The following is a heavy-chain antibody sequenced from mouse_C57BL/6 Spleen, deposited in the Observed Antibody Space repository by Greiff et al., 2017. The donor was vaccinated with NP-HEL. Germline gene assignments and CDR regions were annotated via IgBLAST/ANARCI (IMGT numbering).Heavy chain of an antibody. V-gene: IGHV1-50*01. Sequence: QVQLQQPGAELVKPGASVKLSCKASGYTFTSYWMQWVKQRPGQGLEWIGEIDPSDSYTNYNQKFKGKATLTVDTSSSTAYMQLSSLTSEDSAVYYCATGKYYFDYWGQGTTLTVSS. CDR2: IDPSDSYT. CDR3: ATGKYYFDY. J-gene: IGHJ2*01. D-gene: IGHD4-1*01. CDR1: GYTFTSYW.